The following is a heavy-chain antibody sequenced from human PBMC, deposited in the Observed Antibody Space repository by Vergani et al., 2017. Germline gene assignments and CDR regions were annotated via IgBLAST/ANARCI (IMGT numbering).Heavy chain of an antibody. CDR2: TRNKANSYTT. CDR1: GFTFSDHY. CDR3: AREAKSDVLRYFDWLLAGADAFDI. Sequence: EVQLVESGGGLVQPGGSLRLSCAASGFTFSDHYMDWVRQAPGKGLEWVGRTRNKANSYTTEYAASVKGRFTISRDDSKNSLYLQMNSLKTEDTAVYYCAREAKSDVLRYFDWLLAGADAFDIWGQGTMVTVSS. J-gene: IGHJ3*02. D-gene: IGHD3-9*01. V-gene: IGHV3-72*01.